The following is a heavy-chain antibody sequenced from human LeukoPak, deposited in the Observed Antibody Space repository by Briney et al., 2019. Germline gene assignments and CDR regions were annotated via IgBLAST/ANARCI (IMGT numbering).Heavy chain of an antibody. J-gene: IGHJ6*02. CDR1: GGSISSYY. CDR2: IYYSGST. V-gene: IGHV4-59*08. D-gene: IGHD3-3*01. Sequence: SETLSLTCTVSGGSISSYYWSWIRQPPGKGLEWIGYIYYSGSTNYNPSLKSRVTISVDTSKNQFSLKLSSVTAADTAVYYCARTYYDLYYYGTDVWGQGTTVTVSS. CDR3: ARTYYDLYYYGTDV.